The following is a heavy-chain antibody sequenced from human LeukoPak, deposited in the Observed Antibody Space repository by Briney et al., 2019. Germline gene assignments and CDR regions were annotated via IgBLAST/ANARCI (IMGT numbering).Heavy chain of an antibody. J-gene: IGHJ6*02. D-gene: IGHD1-26*01. V-gene: IGHV3-21*04. CDR3: ARGTREPV. CDR2: ISGTSSYI. Sequence: GGSLRLSCAASGFTFSTYTMNWVRQAPGKGLEWVSYISGTSSYISYADSVKGRFTISRDNAKNSLYLQMNSLRADDTAVYYCARGTREPVWGQGTTVTVSS. CDR1: GFTFSTYT.